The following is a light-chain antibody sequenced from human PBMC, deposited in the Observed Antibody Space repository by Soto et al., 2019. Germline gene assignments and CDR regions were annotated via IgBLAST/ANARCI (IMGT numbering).Light chain of an antibody. CDR1: QSVSSTY. CDR3: QQYGSSPLT. Sequence: EIVLTQSPGTLSLSPGERATLSCRASQSVSSTYLAWYQQKPGQAPRLLIYGASSRATAIPDRFSGSGSGTDFTLTISRLETEDFAVYYCQQYGSSPLTFGPGTKVDIK. V-gene: IGKV3-20*01. CDR2: GAS. J-gene: IGKJ3*01.